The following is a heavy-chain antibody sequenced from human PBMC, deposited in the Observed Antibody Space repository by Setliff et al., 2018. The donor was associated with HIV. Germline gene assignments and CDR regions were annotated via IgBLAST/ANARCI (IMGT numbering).Heavy chain of an antibody. Sequence: SETLSLTCYVTDDPISSYYWSWVRQPAGKGLEWIGRLYVSGDTNYNPSLKSRVTMSLDTSKKHFSLNLKSVTAADTAVYYCALTGPRLLRGYMDVWGKGTTVTVSS. CDR1: DDPISSYY. D-gene: IGHD2-15*01. J-gene: IGHJ6*03. CDR2: LYVSGDT. CDR3: ALTGPRLLRGYMDV. V-gene: IGHV4-4*07.